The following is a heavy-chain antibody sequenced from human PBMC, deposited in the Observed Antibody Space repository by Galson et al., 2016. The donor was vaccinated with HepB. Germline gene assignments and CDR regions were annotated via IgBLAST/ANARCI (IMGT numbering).Heavy chain of an antibody. Sequence: SVKVSCKASGYAFTSYYIHWVRQAPGQGLEWMGIINPSGGSTRYAQKFQGRLTMTRDTSTSTVYMELSSLRSEDTAVYYCARDDGDGSYGMDVWGQGTTVTVSS. V-gene: IGHV1-46*01. J-gene: IGHJ6*02. CDR1: GYAFTSYY. CDR2: INPSGGST. CDR3: ARDDGDGSYGMDV. D-gene: IGHD1-26*01.